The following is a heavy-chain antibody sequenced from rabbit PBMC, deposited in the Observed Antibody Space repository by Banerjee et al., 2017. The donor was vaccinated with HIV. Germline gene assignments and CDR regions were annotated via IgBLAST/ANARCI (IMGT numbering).Heavy chain of an antibody. J-gene: IGHJ4*01. D-gene: IGHD4-1*01. CDR1: GFSFSNGYG. CDR3: ARDLAGVIGWNFNL. Sequence: QEQLEESGGGLVKPEGSLTPTCKASGFSFSNGYGMCWVRQAPGKGLEWIACIHAGDSGTTYYASWAKGRVTISKTSSTTVTLQMTSLTAADTATYFCARDLAGVIGWNFNLWGQGTLVTVS. CDR2: IHAGDSGTT. V-gene: IGHV1S45*01.